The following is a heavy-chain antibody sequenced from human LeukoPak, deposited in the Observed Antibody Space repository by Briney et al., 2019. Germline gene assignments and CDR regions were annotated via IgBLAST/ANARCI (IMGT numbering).Heavy chain of an antibody. CDR3: ARDAGWFRFDY. Sequence: PGGSLRLSCAASGFSFGGSWMTWVRQAPGKGLEWLANIKEDGSVKNYEDSVKGRFTISRDNAKNSLYLHMNSLRAEDTAVYYCARDAGWFRFDYWGPGTLVTVSS. CDR2: IKEDGSVK. D-gene: IGHD2-15*01. CDR1: GFSFGGSW. V-gene: IGHV3-7*01. J-gene: IGHJ4*02.